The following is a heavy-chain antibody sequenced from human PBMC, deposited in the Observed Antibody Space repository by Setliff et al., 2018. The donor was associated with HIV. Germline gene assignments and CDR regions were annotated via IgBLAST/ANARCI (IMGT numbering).Heavy chain of an antibody. Sequence: GASVKVSCKASGYTFTSYAMNWVRQAPGQGLEWMGWINTNTGNPTYAQGVTGRFVFSLDTSVSTAYLQISSLKAEDTAVYYCARSGIVTMVRGVIIRGWFDPWGQGTLVTVSS. J-gene: IGHJ5*02. V-gene: IGHV7-4-1*02. D-gene: IGHD3-10*01. CDR2: INTNTGNP. CDR3: ARSGIVTMVRGVIIRGWFDP. CDR1: GYTFTSYA.